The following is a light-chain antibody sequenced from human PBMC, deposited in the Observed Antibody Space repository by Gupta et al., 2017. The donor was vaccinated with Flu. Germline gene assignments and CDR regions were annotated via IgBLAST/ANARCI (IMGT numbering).Light chain of an antibody. Sequence: SYDLTQPPSVSVSPGQAASITCSGDKLGHKYVSWYQQKAGESPVVVIYQDINRPSGIPGRFSGSNSGNTATLTISGTQPMDEADYFCQAWDSSTVIFGGGTKLTGL. V-gene: IGLV3-1*01. CDR3: QAWDSSTVI. CDR1: KLGHKY. CDR2: QDI. J-gene: IGLJ2*01.